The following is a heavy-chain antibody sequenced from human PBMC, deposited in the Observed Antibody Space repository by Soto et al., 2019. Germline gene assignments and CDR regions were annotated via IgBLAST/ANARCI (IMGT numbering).Heavy chain of an antibody. Sequence: QLQLQESGPGLVKPSETLSLTCTVSGGSISSSSYYWGWIRQPPGKGLQWIGSIYYSGSTYYNPSLKSRVTISIDTSKNQFSLKLSSVTGADTAVYYCARQTPKWIQLWLLSPGGDYWGQGTLVTVCS. V-gene: IGHV4-39*01. D-gene: IGHD5-18*01. CDR1: GGSISSSSYY. J-gene: IGHJ4*02. CDR3: ARQTPKWIQLWLLSPGGDY. CDR2: IYYSGST.